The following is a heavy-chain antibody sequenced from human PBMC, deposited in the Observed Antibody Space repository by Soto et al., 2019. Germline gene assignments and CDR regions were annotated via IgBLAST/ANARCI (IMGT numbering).Heavy chain of an antibody. CDR3: ARALYYYGSGGIPSAVYYFDY. J-gene: IGHJ4*02. V-gene: IGHV4-59*01. CDR1: GGSISSYY. Sequence: SETLSLTCTVSGGSISSYYWSWIRQPPGKGLEWIGYIYYSGSTNYNPSLKSRVTISVDTSKNQFSLKLSSVTAADTAVYYCARALYYYGSGGIPSAVYYFDYWGQGTLVTVSS. D-gene: IGHD3-10*01. CDR2: IYYSGST.